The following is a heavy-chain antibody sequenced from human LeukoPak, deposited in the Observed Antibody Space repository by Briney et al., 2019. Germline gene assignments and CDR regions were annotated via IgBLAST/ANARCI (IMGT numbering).Heavy chain of an antibody. J-gene: IGHJ4*02. CDR3: AKDAPTGRDFDY. Sequence: GGSLRLSCAASGFIFSSYGMHWVRQAPGKGLEWVAFIGYDGSNKYYADSVKGRFTISRDNSKNTLYLQMNSLRAEDTAVYYCAKDAPTGRDFDYWGQGTLVTVSS. CDR1: GFIFSSYG. D-gene: IGHD1-26*01. V-gene: IGHV3-30*02. CDR2: IGYDGSNK.